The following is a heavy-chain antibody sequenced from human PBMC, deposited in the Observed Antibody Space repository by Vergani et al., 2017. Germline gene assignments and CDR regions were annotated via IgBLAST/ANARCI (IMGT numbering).Heavy chain of an antibody. CDR3: AREGLHSGSGSYNDY. Sequence: QVQLQESGPGLVKPSETLSLTCTVSNDSVSNTFYYWGWIRQTPGKGLEWIGSINHSGSTYYNPSLKSRITMSVDTSKNQFSLRLSSVTAADTAMYYCAREGLHSGSGSYNDYWGQGTLVTVSS. D-gene: IGHD3-10*01. CDR1: NDSVSNTFYY. V-gene: IGHV4-39*07. CDR2: INHSGST. J-gene: IGHJ4*02.